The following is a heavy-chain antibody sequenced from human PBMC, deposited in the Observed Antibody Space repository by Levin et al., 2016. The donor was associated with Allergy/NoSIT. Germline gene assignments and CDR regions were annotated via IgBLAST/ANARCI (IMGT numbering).Heavy chain of an antibody. V-gene: IGHV4-39*01. J-gene: IGHJ4*02. D-gene: IGHD1-26*01. CDR2: IYYSGST. CDR3: ARRAQVGATRGNFDY. Sequence: SETLSLTCTVSGGSISSSSYYWGWIRQPPGKGLEWIGSIYYSGSTYYNPSLKSRVTISVDTSKNQFSLKLSSVTAADTAVYYCARRAQVGATRGNFDYWGQGTLVTVSS. CDR1: GGSISSSSYY.